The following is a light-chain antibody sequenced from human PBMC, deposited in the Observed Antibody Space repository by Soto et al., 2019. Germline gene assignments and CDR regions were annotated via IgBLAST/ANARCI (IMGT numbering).Light chain of an antibody. V-gene: IGLV2-23*02. Sequence: QSALTQPASVSGSPGQSITISCTGTSSDVGGFNLVSWYQQHPGKDPKLIIYEATKRPSGDSNRFSGSKSGNTASMTISGLQAEDEADYFCCSYARSSTVVFGGGTKLTVL. CDR2: EAT. CDR3: CSYARSSTVV. J-gene: IGLJ2*01. CDR1: SSDVGGFNL.